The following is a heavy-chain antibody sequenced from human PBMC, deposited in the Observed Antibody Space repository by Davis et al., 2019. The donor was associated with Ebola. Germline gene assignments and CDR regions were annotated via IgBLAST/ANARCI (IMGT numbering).Heavy chain of an antibody. D-gene: IGHD2-21*02. CDR2: INAGHGNT. CDR3: ARDGAVVTAINYYYYYGMDG. J-gene: IGHJ6*04. CDR1: GYTFTSYS. Sequence: ASVKVSCKASGYTFTSYSMHWVRQAPGQRLEWMGWINAGHGNTIYSQKFQGRVTITRDTSASTAYMELSSLRSEDTAVYYCARDGAVVTAINYYYYYGMDGWGKGTTVTASS. V-gene: IGHV1-3*01.